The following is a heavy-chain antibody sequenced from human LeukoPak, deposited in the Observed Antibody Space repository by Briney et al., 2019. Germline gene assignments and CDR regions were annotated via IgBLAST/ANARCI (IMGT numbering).Heavy chain of an antibody. D-gene: IGHD6-19*01. V-gene: IGHV3-21*01. J-gene: IGHJ4*02. CDR1: GFTFSSYS. Sequence: GGSLRLSCAASGFTFSSYSMNWVRQAPGKGLEWVSSISSSSSYIYYADSVKGRFTISRDNAKNSLYLQVNSLRAEDTAVYYCARGSSGWTTHDYWGQGTLVTVSS. CDR3: ARGSSGWTTHDY. CDR2: ISSSSSYI.